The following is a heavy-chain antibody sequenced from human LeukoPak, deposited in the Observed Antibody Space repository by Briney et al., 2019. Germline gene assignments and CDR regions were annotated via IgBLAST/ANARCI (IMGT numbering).Heavy chain of an antibody. D-gene: IGHD6-13*01. J-gene: IGHJ4*02. CDR1: GFTVSSNY. V-gene: IGHV3-66*01. CDR3: AREGIAAAGPFDY. CDR2: VYSGGST. Sequence: GGSLRLSCAASGFTVSSNYMSWVRQAPGKGLEWVSVVYSGGSTYYADSAKGRFTISRDNSKNTLYLQMNSLRAEDTAVYYCAREGIAAAGPFDYWGQGTLVTVSS.